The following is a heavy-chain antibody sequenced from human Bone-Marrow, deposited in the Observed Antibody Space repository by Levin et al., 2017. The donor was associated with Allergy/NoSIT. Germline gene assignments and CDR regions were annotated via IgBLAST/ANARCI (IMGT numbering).Heavy chain of an antibody. CDR3: TSTLGF. J-gene: IGHJ4*02. V-gene: IGHV3-15*01. CDR2: IKRNTDGGTT. D-gene: IGHD6-25*01. CDR1: GFTFTNAW. Sequence: GESLKISCAASGFTFTNAWMTWVRQAPGKGLEWVGRIKRNTDGGTTEYAAPVQGRFTISRDDSKNTLYLQMNSLKTEDTAVYYCTSTLGFWGQGTLVTVSS.